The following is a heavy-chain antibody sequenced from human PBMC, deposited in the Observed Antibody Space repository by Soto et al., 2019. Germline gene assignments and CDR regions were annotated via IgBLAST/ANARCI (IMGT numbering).Heavy chain of an antibody. Sequence: QVQLVQSGAEVKKPGSSVKVSCKASGGTFSSYAISWVRQAPGQGLEWMGGIIPIFGTANYAQKFQGRVKITAEESTNTAYMELSSLRSEDTAVYYWSSGIAAAGTGYYYYGMAVRGQGTTVTVSS. J-gene: IGHJ6*02. D-gene: IGHD6-13*01. CDR2: IIPIFGTA. CDR3: SSGIAAAGTGYYYYGMAV. V-gene: IGHV1-69*01. CDR1: GGTFSSYA.